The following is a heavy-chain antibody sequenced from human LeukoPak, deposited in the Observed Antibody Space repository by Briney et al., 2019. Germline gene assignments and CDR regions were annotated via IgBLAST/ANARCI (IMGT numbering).Heavy chain of an antibody. V-gene: IGHV5-51*01. CDR2: IYPGDSDL. J-gene: IGHJ4*02. D-gene: IGHD5-18*01. CDR3: ARHENIQLSPFDY. CDR1: GYKFSDYW. Sequence: GESLKISCKTSGYKFSDYWIGWVRQMPGKGLEWMGIIYPGDSDLRYSPSFQGQVTISADKSISTAYLQWSSLKASDTAMYYCARHENIQLSPFDYWGQGTLVTVSS.